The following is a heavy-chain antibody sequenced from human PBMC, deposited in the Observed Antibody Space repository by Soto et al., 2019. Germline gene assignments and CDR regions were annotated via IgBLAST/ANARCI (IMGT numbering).Heavy chain of an antibody. Sequence: GGSLRLSCAASGFIFKNYAMSWVRQAPGKGLEWVSAINGSGNTTYYEDSVKGRFTISRDNSKNTLYLQMNSLRAEDTAVYYCAKAGIAVAGTDYWGQGTLVTVSS. CDR1: GFIFKNYA. V-gene: IGHV3-23*01. CDR3: AKAGIAVAGTDY. D-gene: IGHD6-19*01. CDR2: INGSGNTT. J-gene: IGHJ4*02.